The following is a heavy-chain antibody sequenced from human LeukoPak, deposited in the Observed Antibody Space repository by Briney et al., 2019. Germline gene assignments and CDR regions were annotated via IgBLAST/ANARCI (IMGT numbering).Heavy chain of an antibody. D-gene: IGHD6-19*01. J-gene: IGHJ4*02. CDR1: GGSFSGYY. CDR2: INHSGST. V-gene: IGHV4-34*01. CDR3: ARDIAVAGQFDY. Sequence: SETLSLTCAVYGGSFSGYYWSWIRQPPGKGLEWIGEINHSGSTNYNPSLKSRVTISVDTSKNQLSLKLSSVTAADTAVYYCARDIAVAGQFDYWGQGTLVTVSS.